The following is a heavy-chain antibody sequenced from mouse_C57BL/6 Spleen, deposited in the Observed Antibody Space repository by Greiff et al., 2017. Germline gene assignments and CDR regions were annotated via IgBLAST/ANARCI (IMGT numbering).Heavy chain of an antibody. CDR1: GFTFSSYA. Sequence: EVQLVESGGGLVKPGGSLKLSCAASGFTFSSYAMSWVRQTPEKRLEWVATISDGGSYTYYPDNVKGRFTISRDNAKNNLYLQMSHLKSEDTAMYYCAKDYDGGFDYWGQGTTLTVSS. CDR2: ISDGGSYT. D-gene: IGHD2-4*01. V-gene: IGHV5-4*01. J-gene: IGHJ2*01. CDR3: AKDYDGGFDY.